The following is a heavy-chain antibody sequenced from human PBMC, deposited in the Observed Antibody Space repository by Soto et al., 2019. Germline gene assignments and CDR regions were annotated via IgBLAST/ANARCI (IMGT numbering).Heavy chain of an antibody. D-gene: IGHD4-17*01. J-gene: IGHJ4*02. V-gene: IGHV4-4*07. CDR1: GGTISGYY. CDR3: ARTAYGDYAWYFDY. Sequence: SETLSLTCTVTGGTISGYYWTWIRQSAGGGLEWIGRIYSSGSTNYNPSLKSRVTISVDTSKNQFSLKLSSVTAADTAVYYCARTAYGDYAWYFDYWGQGTLVTVSS. CDR2: IYSSGST.